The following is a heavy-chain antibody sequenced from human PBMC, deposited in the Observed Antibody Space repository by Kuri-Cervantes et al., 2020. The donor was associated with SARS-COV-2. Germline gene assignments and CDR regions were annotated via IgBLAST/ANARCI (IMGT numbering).Heavy chain of an antibody. CDR2: ISYDGSNK. D-gene: IGHD3-10*01. J-gene: IGHJ4*02. CDR1: GFTFSSYA. CDR3: ARAYTSGVLLWSLLGY. Sequence: GESLKISCAASGFTFSSYAMHWVRQAPGKGLEWVAVISYDGSNKYYADSVKGRFTISRGNSKNTLYLQMNSLRAEDTAVYYCARAYTSGVLLWSLLGYWGQGTLVTVSS. V-gene: IGHV3-30-3*01.